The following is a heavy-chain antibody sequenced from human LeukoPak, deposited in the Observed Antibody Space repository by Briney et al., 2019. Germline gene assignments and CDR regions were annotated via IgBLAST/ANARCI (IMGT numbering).Heavy chain of an antibody. CDR3: AKDHKVVSYYYGMDV. CDR1: GFTFDDYA. Sequence: PGGSLRLSCAASGFTFDDYAMHWVRQAPGKGLEWVSGISWNSGTIGYADSVKGRFTISRDNAKNSLYLQVNSLRAEDTALYYCAKDHKVVSYYYGMDVWGQGTTVTVSS. D-gene: IGHD2-2*01. J-gene: IGHJ6*02. CDR2: ISWNSGTI. V-gene: IGHV3-9*01.